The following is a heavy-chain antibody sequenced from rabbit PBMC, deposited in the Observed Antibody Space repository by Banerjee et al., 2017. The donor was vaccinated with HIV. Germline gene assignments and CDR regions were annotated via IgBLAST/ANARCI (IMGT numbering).Heavy chain of an antibody. CDR3: ARYISGSGYYGL. J-gene: IGHJ4*01. D-gene: IGHD1-1*01. V-gene: IGHV1S45*01. Sequence: QEQLKETGGGLVQPGGSLTLSCKASGFDFSSYWMGWVRQAPGKGLEWIACINTSSGNTVYASWAKGRFTISKTSSTTVTLQMTSLTAADTATYFCARYISGSGYYGLWGPGTLVTVS. CDR1: GFDFSSYW. CDR2: INTSSGNT.